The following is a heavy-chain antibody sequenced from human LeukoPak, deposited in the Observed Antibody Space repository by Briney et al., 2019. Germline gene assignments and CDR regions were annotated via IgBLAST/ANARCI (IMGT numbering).Heavy chain of an antibody. V-gene: IGHV4-30-2*01. CDR1: GASISSGDYF. CDR3: ANADRFCSGSCHVPDAFDF. D-gene: IGHD2-15*01. CDR2: IFDSGRT. Sequence: SQTLSLTCTVSGASISSGDYFWTWIRQPPGKGLEWIGYIFDSGRTDFNPSLKSRVTISVDRPKNQFSLRLSSVTAADTAVYYCANADRFCSGSCHVPDAFDFWGQGTMVTVSS. J-gene: IGHJ3*01.